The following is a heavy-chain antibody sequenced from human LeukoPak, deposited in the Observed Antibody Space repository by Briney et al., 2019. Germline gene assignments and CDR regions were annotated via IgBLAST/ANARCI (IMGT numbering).Heavy chain of an antibody. CDR2: IRYDGSNK. D-gene: IGHD3-9*01. CDR1: GFTFSSYG. V-gene: IGHV3-30*02. J-gene: IGHJ4*02. Sequence: GGSLRLSCAASGFTFSSYGVHWVRQAPGKGLEWVAFIRYDGSNKDYADSVKGRFTISRDNSKNTLYLQMNSLRAEDTAVYYCAKDMDYDILTGYSALDYWGQGTLVTVSS. CDR3: AKDMDYDILTGYSALDY.